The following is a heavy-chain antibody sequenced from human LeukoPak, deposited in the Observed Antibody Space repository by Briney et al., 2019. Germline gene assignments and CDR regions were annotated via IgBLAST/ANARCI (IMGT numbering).Heavy chain of an antibody. CDR3: ARHEYEAHFDY. CDR2: IYYSGST. Sequence: SETLSLTCTVSGGSISSGSYYWGWIRQPPGKGLEWIGSIYYSGSTYYNPSLKSRVTISVDTSKDQFSLKLSSVTAADTAVYYCARHEYEAHFDYWGQGTLVTVSS. CDR1: GGSISSGSYY. J-gene: IGHJ4*02. D-gene: IGHD2-2*01. V-gene: IGHV4-39*01.